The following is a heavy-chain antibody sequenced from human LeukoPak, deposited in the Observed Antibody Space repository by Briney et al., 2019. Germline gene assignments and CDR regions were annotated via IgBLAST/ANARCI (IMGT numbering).Heavy chain of an antibody. Sequence: EASVKVSCKASGGTFSSYAISWVRQAPGQGLEWMGGIIPIFGTANYAQKFQGRVTITADESTSTAYMELSSLRSEDTAVCYCARAYCGGDCYSPYYYGMDVWGKGTTVTVSS. J-gene: IGHJ6*04. CDR1: GGTFSSYA. CDR3: ARAYCGGDCYSPYYYGMDV. V-gene: IGHV1-69*13. D-gene: IGHD2-21*02. CDR2: IIPIFGTA.